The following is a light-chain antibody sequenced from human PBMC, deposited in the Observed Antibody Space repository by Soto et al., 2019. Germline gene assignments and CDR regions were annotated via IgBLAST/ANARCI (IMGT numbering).Light chain of an antibody. CDR3: QKYNTAPLT. CDR1: QSINRW. CDR2: KAS. V-gene: IGKV1-5*03. J-gene: IGKJ4*01. Sequence: DIQMTQSPSTLSASVGDRVTITCRASQSINRWLAWYQQKPGKAPKLLIYKASTLESGVPSRFSGSGSGTDFTLTISSLQPEDVATYYCQKYNTAPLTFGGGTKVDIK.